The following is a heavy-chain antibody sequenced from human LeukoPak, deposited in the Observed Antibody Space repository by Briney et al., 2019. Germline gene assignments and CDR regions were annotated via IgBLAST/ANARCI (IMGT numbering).Heavy chain of an antibody. D-gene: IGHD5-18*01. Sequence: PGGSLRLSCAASGFPFSSYVMSWVRQAPGKGLEWVSGISGSGGTTYYADSAKGRFTISRDNSMNTLYLQMNSLRAEDTAVYYCARARSGYSYVLDYWGQGTLVTVSS. J-gene: IGHJ4*02. CDR2: ISGSGGTT. CDR1: GFPFSSYV. CDR3: ARARSGYSYVLDY. V-gene: IGHV3-23*01.